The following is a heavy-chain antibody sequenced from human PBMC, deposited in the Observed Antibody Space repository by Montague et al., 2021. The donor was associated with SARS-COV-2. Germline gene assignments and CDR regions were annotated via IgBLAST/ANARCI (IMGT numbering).Heavy chain of an antibody. Sequence: SETLSLTCTVSGGSISSSSYYWGWIRQPPGKGLEWIGSIYYSGSTYYNPSLKRRVTISVDTSKNQFSLKLSSVTAADTAVYYCARGGFSPMIVVVIRGPFDYWGQGTLVTVSS. CDR1: GGSISSSSYY. J-gene: IGHJ4*02. D-gene: IGHD3-22*01. CDR2: IYYSGST. CDR3: ARGGFSPMIVVVIRGPFDY. V-gene: IGHV4-39*07.